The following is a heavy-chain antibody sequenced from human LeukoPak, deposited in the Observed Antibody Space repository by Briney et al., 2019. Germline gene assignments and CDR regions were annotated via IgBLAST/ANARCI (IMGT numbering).Heavy chain of an antibody. CDR3: ARGQGWYYYMDV. CDR2: IYYSGST. J-gene: IGHJ6*03. Sequence: SETLSLTCTVSGGSISSYYWSWIRQPPGKRLEWIGYIYYSGSTNYNPSLKSRVTISVDTSKNQFSLKLSSVTAADTAVYFCARGQGWYYYMDVWGKGTTVTVSS. CDR1: GGSISSYY. V-gene: IGHV4-59*01.